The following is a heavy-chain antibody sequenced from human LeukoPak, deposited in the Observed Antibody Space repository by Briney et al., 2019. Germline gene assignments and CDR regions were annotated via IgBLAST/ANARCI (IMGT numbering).Heavy chain of an antibody. Sequence: GGSLRLSCAASGFSFRAYWMTWVRQAPGTGLEWVAIIKEDGSETYSMDSVKGRFTISRDNAKNSLYLQMNSLRAEDTAVYYCARVWYSVWKTPGDYWGQGTLVTVSS. CDR1: GFSFRAYW. D-gene: IGHD2-21*02. V-gene: IGHV3-7*01. CDR3: ARVWYSVWKTPGDY. J-gene: IGHJ4*02. CDR2: IKEDGSET.